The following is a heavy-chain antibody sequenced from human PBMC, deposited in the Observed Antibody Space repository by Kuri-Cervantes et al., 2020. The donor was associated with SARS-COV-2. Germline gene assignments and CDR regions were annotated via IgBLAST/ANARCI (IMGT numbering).Heavy chain of an antibody. CDR3: ARASAGSSWGYYYYMDV. V-gene: IGHV1-69*13. J-gene: IGHJ6*03. D-gene: IGHD1-26*01. CDR2: IIPIFGTA. CDR1: GGTFSSYA. Sequence: SVKVSCKASGGTFSSYAISWVRQAPGQGLEWMGGIIPIFGTANYAQKFQGRVTITADESTSTAYMELSSLRSEDTAVYYCARASAGSSWGYYYYMDVWGIGTTVTVSS.